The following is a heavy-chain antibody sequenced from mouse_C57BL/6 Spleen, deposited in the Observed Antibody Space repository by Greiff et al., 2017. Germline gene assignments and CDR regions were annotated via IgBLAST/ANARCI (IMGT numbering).Heavy chain of an antibody. CDR2: IINKANGYTT. V-gene: IGHV7-4*01. J-gene: IGHJ3*01. CDR1: GFTFTDYY. CDR3: VKAVGGPWFAY. Sequence: EVKLVESGGGLVQPGASLRLSCAASGFTFTDYYMSWVRQPPGKAPEWLALIINKANGYTTEYTASVKGRFTISRDNSQNILYLQMNTLRAEDRATDFCVKAVGGPWFAYWGQGTLVTVSA.